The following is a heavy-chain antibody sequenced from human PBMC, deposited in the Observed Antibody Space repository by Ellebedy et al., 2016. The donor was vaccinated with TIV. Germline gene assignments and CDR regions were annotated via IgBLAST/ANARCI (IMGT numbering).Heavy chain of an antibody. CDR3: GRILGGSGSRSEAIDY. Sequence: GESLKISFEVSGFTFSGYWMHWVRQAPGKGLVWVSRITTHDEKYADSVKGRFTVSRDNAKNTVYLQMNSLRAEDTAVYYCGRILGGSGSRSEAIDYWGQGSLVIVSS. J-gene: IGHJ4*02. V-gene: IGHV3-74*03. CDR1: GFTFSGYW. CDR2: ITTHDE. D-gene: IGHD3-22*01.